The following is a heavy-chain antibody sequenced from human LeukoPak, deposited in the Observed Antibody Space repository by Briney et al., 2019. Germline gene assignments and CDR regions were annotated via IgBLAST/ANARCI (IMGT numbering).Heavy chain of an antibody. D-gene: IGHD6-19*01. CDR3: ARDVGTSGWHTFDY. CDR2: TYYRSKWYT. J-gene: IGHJ4*02. V-gene: IGHV6-1*01. Sequence: SQTLSVTCDICGESVSSKNGAWNWIRQSPSRGLEWLGRTYYRSKWYTDYAVSMNGRITLSPDTSKNQFSLQLNSVTPDDTAVYYCARDVGTSGWHTFDYWGQGTLVTVSS. CDR1: GESVSSKNGA.